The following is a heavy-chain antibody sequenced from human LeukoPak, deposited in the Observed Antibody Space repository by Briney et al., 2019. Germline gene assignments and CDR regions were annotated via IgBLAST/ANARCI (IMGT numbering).Heavy chain of an antibody. CDR3: ARSPGDYYYYMDV. Sequence: SETLSLTCAVYGGSFSGYYWSWIRQPPGKGLEWIGYIYYSGSTNYNPSLKSRVTISVDTSKNQFSLKLSSVTAADTAVYYCARSPGDYYYYMDVWGKGTTVTVSS. V-gene: IGHV4-59*01. J-gene: IGHJ6*03. CDR2: IYYSGST. CDR1: GGSFSGYY.